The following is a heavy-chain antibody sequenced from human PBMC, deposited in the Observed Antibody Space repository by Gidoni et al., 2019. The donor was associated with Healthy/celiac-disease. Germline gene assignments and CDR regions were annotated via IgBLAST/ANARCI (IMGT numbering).Heavy chain of an antibody. Sequence: QVQLVQSGAEVKKPGSSVKVSCKASGGTFSSYTISWVRQAPGQGLEWMGRIIPILGIANYAQKFQGRVTITADKSTSTAYMELSSLRSEDTAVYYCAQGGYCTNGVSYILYFQHWGQGTLVTVSS. D-gene: IGHD2-8*01. CDR1: GGTFSSYT. V-gene: IGHV1-69*02. J-gene: IGHJ1*01. CDR2: IIPILGIA. CDR3: AQGGYCTNGVSYILYFQH.